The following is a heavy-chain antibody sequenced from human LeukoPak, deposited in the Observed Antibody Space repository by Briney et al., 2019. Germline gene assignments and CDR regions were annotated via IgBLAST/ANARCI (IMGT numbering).Heavy chain of an antibody. D-gene: IGHD1-26*01. Sequence: SETLSLTCTVSGASLSPDYWSWIRQPPGKGLEFIGYIYYTGGTNYNPSLKSRVTISVDTSKNQFSLKLISVTAADTAVYRCARLAKVESRSLAHYFDSWGQGALVTVSS. CDR3: ARLAKVESRSLAHYFDS. J-gene: IGHJ4*02. CDR2: IYYTGGT. CDR1: GASLSPDY. V-gene: IGHV4-59*01.